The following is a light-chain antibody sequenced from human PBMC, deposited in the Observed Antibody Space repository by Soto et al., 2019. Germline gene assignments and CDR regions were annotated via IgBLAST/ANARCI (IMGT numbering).Light chain of an antibody. V-gene: IGKV3-20*01. CDR3: QQYGSSPHT. J-gene: IGKJ2*01. Sequence: EIVLTQSPDTLSLSPGERATLSCRASQSVSSNYLAWYQQKPGQAPRLLIYGASSRATGIPDRFSGSGSGADFTLTISRLEPEDSAVYYCQQYGSSPHTFGQGTKLEIK. CDR2: GAS. CDR1: QSVSSNY.